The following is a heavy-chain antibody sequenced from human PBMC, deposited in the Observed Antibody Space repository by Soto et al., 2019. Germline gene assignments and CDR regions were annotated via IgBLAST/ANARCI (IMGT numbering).Heavy chain of an antibody. V-gene: IGHV4-34*01. CDR3: ARGLSFSGYYYYMDV. CDR1: GGSFSGYY. J-gene: IGHJ6*03. CDR2: TNPGGST. D-gene: IGHD3-3*02. Sequence: PSETLSLTCAVYGGSFSGYYWSWIRQPPGKGLEWIGETNPGGSTTYNPSLKSRVTISVDTSKNQFSLKLSSVTAADTAVYYCARGLSFSGYYYYMDVWGKGTTVTVSS.